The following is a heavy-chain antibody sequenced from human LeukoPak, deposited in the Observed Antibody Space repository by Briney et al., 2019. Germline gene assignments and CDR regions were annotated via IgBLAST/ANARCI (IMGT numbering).Heavy chain of an antibody. CDR2: IYPGDSDT. D-gene: IGHD5-24*01. V-gene: IGHV5-51*01. Sequence: GESLKISCKGSGYSFTSYWIGWVRQMPGKGLEWMGIIYPGDSDTRYSPSFQGQVTISADKSISTAYLQWSSLKASDTAMYYCATRVRDGYNYPYYFDYWGQGTLVTVSS. CDR1: GYSFTSYW. J-gene: IGHJ4*02. CDR3: ATRVRDGYNYPYYFDY.